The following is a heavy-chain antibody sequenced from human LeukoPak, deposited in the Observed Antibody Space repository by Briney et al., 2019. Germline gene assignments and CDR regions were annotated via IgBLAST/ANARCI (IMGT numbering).Heavy chain of an antibody. D-gene: IGHD5-18*01. CDR1: GFTFSTYS. Sequence: PGGSLRLSCAASGFTFSTYSMHWVRQAPGKGLEWVSYISSSSNTIYYADSVKGRFTISRDNAKNSLDLQMNSLRAEDTAVYYCARDVGYRSWFDPWGQGTLVTVSS. CDR2: ISSSSNTI. CDR3: ARDVGYRSWFDP. J-gene: IGHJ5*02. V-gene: IGHV3-48*01.